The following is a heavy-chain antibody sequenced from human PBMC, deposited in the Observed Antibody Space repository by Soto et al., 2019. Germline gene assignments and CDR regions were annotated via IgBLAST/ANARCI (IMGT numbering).Heavy chain of an antibody. CDR3: ARWGNNKKLDY. Sequence: VGSLRLSCAASGFSFSSHGMHWVRQAPGKGLEWVAVIWYDGSNKYYGESVEGRFTISRDNSKNTLCLQMNSLRAEDTAVYYCARWGNNKKLDYWGQGTQVTVSS. CDR2: IWYDGSNK. V-gene: IGHV3-33*01. D-gene: IGHD3-16*01. CDR1: GFSFSSHG. J-gene: IGHJ4*02.